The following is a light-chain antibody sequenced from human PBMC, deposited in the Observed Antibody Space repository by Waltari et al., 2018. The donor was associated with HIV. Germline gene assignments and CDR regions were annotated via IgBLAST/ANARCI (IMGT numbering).Light chain of an antibody. V-gene: IGLV2-14*01. CDR3: SSYTRRGTVV. J-gene: IGLJ2*01. CDR2: EVT. Sequence: QSALTQPASVSGSPGQSIVLPCTGSSSDIGSYDYVSWYQQYPGQAPKALIYEVTSRPSGTSSRFSGSKSATTAFLAISKLQTDDEADYFCSSYTRRGTVVFGGGTRLTGL. CDR1: SSDIGSYDY.